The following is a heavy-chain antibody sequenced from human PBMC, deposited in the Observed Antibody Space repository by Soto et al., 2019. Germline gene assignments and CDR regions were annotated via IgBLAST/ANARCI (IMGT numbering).Heavy chain of an antibody. CDR2: IIPVFGTA. CDR3: ARETPSAAAAYYYYGLDV. Sequence: SVEGSCTVSGGTFSSYFIDLVRQAPGQGLEWVGGIIPVFGTASYAEKFQGRVTITADESTSTAYLELSSLRPDDTAVYYCARETPSAAAAYYYYGLDVWGQGTTVT. J-gene: IGHJ6*02. D-gene: IGHD6-13*01. V-gene: IGHV1-69*13. CDR1: GGTFSSYF.